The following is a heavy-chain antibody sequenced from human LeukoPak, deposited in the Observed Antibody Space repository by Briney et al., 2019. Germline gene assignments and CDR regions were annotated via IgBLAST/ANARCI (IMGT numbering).Heavy chain of an antibody. CDR2: IYTSGSN. CDR1: GGSISSYY. Sequence: SETLALTCTVSGGSISSYYWSWIRQPAGKGLEWIGRIYTSGSNNYNPSLKSRVTMSVDTSKNQFSLKLSSVTAADTAMYYCAREVADYGGYYYYHYMDVWGKGTTVTISS. D-gene: IGHD4-23*01. CDR3: AREVADYGGYYYYHYMDV. V-gene: IGHV4-4*07. J-gene: IGHJ6*03.